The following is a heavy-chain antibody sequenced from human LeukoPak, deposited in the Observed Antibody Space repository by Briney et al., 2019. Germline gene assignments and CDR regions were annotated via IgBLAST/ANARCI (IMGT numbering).Heavy chain of an antibody. D-gene: IGHD4-17*01. CDR1: GGTFSSYA. V-gene: IGHV1-69*05. CDR3: ARSRMTTGYYYYYMDV. Sequence: SVKVSCKASGGTFSSYAISWVPQAPGQGLEWMGGIIPIFGTANYAQKFQGRVTITTDESTSTAYMELSSLRSEDTAVYYCARSRMTTGYYYYYMDVWGKGTTVTVSS. J-gene: IGHJ6*03. CDR2: IIPIFGTA.